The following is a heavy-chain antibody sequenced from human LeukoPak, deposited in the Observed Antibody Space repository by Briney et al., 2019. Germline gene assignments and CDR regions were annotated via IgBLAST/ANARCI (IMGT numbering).Heavy chain of an antibody. Sequence: SETLSLTCSVSGGSINSNTYYWGWIRQSPGKGLEWIGSVYYDGITYYNPSLRSRITVTVDTSKNQFSLRLTSVTAADTAVYYCARLGWLYGSGSMNWFDPWGQGALVTISS. J-gene: IGHJ5*02. V-gene: IGHV4-39*01. CDR3: ARLGWLYGSGSMNWFDP. CDR2: VYYDGIT. D-gene: IGHD3-10*01. CDR1: GGSINSNTYY.